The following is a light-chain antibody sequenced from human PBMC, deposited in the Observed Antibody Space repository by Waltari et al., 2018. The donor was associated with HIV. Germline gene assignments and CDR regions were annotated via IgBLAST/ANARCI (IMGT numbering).Light chain of an antibody. Sequence: DIQMTQSPSSQSASVGDRVTITCRASQGISNSLAWYQQKPGKAPKLLLYAASRLESGVPSRFSGSGSGTDYTLTISSLQPEDFATYYCQQYYSTPLYTFGQGTKLEIK. V-gene: IGKV1-NL1*01. CDR1: QGISNS. CDR2: AAS. CDR3: QQYYSTPLYT. J-gene: IGKJ2*01.